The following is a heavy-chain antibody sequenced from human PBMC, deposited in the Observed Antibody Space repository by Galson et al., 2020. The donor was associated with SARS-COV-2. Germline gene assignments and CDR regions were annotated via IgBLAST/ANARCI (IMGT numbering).Heavy chain of an antibody. CDR3: ARWYGSSRWLEYYFDC. V-gene: IGHV3-21*01. D-gene: IGHD3-3*01. Sequence: GGSLRLSCAASGFIFSSYSMNWVRQAPGKGLEWVSSISSSSTYIYYADSVKGRFTISRDNAKNSLYLQMNSLRAEDTAVYYCARWYGSSRWLEYYFDCWGQGTLVTVSS. J-gene: IGHJ4*02. CDR2: ISSSSTYI. CDR1: GFIFSSYS.